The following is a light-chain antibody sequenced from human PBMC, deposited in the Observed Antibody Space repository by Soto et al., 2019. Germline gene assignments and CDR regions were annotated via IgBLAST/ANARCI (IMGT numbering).Light chain of an antibody. J-gene: IGKJ1*01. V-gene: IGKV1-39*01. CDR3: QQYGTSPRT. Sequence: DIQMTQSPSSLSASVGDRVTITCRASQSISSYLNWYQQKPGKAPNLLIYAASSLQSGVPSRFSGSGSGTDFTLTISRLEPEDFAVYICQQYGTSPRTFGQGTKVDIK. CDR1: QSISSY. CDR2: AAS.